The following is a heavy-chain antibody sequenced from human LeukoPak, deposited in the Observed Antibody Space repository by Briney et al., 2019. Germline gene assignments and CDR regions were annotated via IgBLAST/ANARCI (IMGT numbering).Heavy chain of an antibody. J-gene: IGHJ4*02. D-gene: IGHD5-18*01. CDR1: GYSFTNYW. CDR2: IYPGDADT. V-gene: IGHV5-51*01. Sequence: GESLKISCKGSGYSFTNYWIGWVRQMPGKGLEWMGIIYPGDADTRYSPSFQGQVTISADKSISTAYLQWSSLKASDTAMYYCARSSDEDTASFDYWGQGTLVTVSS. CDR3: ARSSDEDTASFDY.